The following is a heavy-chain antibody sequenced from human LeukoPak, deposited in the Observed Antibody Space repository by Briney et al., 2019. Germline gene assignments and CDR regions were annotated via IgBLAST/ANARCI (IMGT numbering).Heavy chain of an antibody. CDR3: ARGLGSSGYKFDY. CDR2: INHSGST. D-gene: IGHD6-19*01. CDR1: GGSFSGYY. J-gene: IGHJ4*02. Sequence: SETLSLTCAVYGGSFSGYYWSWIRQPPGKGLEWIGEINHSGSTNYNPSLKSRVTISVDTSKNQFSPKLSSVTAADTAVYYCARGLGSSGYKFDYWGQGTLVTVSS. V-gene: IGHV4-34*01.